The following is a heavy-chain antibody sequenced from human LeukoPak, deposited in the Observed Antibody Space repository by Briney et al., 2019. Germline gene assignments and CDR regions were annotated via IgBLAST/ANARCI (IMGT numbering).Heavy chain of an antibody. CDR1: GGSISSDNYY. CDR3: AKIEAASSAFFES. CDR2: IYYSGST. Sequence: SQTLSLTCTVSGGSISSDNYYWTWIRQPPGKGLEWIGYIYYSGSTYYNPSLKSRVTMSIDTSKTQFSLKLSSLTPAATAGYYCAKIEAASSAFFESSGQGTLVTVSS. D-gene: IGHD6-19*01. V-gene: IGHV4-30-4*08. J-gene: IGHJ5*01.